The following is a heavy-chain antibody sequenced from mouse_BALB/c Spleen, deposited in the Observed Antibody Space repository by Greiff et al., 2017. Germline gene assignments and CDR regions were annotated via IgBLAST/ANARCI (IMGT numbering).Heavy chain of an antibody. CDR2: INPYYGST. J-gene: IGHJ2*01. Sequence: VQLQQTGPELVKPGASVKISCKASGYSFTDYIMLWVKQSHGKSLEWIGNINPYYGSTSYNLKFKGKATLTVDKSSSTAYMQLNSLTSEDSAVYYCAREGYWGQGTTLTVSS. CDR3: AREGY. V-gene: IGHV1-39*01. CDR1: GYSFTDYI.